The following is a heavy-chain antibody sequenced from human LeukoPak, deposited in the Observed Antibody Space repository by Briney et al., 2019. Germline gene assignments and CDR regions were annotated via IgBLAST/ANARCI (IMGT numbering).Heavy chain of an antibody. CDR3: ARGHSNGGDY. D-gene: IGHD6-19*01. V-gene: IGHV1-18*01. Sequence: ASVKVSCKTSGYTFTSYGITWVRQAPGQGLEWMGWISAYNGNTNYAQKLQGRVTMTTDTSTSTAYMELRSLRSNDTAVYFCARGHSNGGDYWGQGTLVAVSS. CDR1: GYTFTSYG. J-gene: IGHJ4*02. CDR2: ISAYNGNT.